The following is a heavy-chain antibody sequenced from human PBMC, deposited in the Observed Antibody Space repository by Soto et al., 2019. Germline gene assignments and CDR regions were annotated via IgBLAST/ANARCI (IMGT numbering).Heavy chain of an antibody. J-gene: IGHJ4*02. V-gene: IGHV3-9*01. CDR1: GFTFDDYA. CDR2: ISWNSGSI. CDR3: AKDKWQYSSSWAYYFDY. D-gene: IGHD6-13*01. Sequence: GGSLRLSCAASGFTFDDYAMHWVRQAPGKGLEWVSGISWNSGSIGYADSVKGRFTISRDNAKNSLYLQMNSLRAEDTALYYCAKDKWQYSSSWAYYFDYWGQGTLVTVSS.